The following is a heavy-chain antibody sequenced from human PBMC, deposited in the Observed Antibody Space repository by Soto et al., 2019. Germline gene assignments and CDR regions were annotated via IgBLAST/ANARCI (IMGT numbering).Heavy chain of an antibody. CDR2: LYSTGST. CDR3: ARVEYSSSSGVWFDP. Sequence: SETLSLTCTVSGGSISSYYWSWIRQPPGKGLEWIGYLYSTGSTNYNPALKSRVTMSVDTSRNQFSLNLSSVTAADTAVYYCARVEYSSSSGVWFDPWGQGTLVTVSS. J-gene: IGHJ5*02. D-gene: IGHD6-6*01. CDR1: GGSISSYY. V-gene: IGHV4-59*12.